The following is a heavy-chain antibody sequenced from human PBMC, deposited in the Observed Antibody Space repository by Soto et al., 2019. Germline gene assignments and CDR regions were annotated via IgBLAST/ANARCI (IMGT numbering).Heavy chain of an antibody. Sequence: QVQLVQSGAEVKKPGASVKVSCKASVYTLTGYYLHWVRQAPGQGLEWMGWINPNSGGTNYAQKFQGRVTMTRDTSISTAYMELSRLRSDDTAVYSGARDRSSSWYGGWFDPWGQGTLVTVSS. CDR1: VYTLTGYY. D-gene: IGHD6-13*01. CDR3: ARDRSSSWYGGWFDP. CDR2: INPNSGGT. V-gene: IGHV1-2*02. J-gene: IGHJ5*02.